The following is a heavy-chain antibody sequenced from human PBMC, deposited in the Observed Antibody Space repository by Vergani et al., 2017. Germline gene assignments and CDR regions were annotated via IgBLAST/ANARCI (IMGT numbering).Heavy chain of an antibody. CDR3: AKGSSSSWYDWFDP. J-gene: IGHJ5*02. CDR1: GFTFDDYA. D-gene: IGHD6-13*01. CDR2: ISWNSGST. V-gene: IGHV3-9*01. Sequence: EVQLVESGGGLVQPGRSLRLSCAASGFTFDDYAMHWVRQAPGKGLEWVSGISWNSGSTGYADSVKGRFTISRDNAKNSLYLKMNSLRAEDTALYYCAKGSSSSWYDWFDPWGQGTLVTVSS.